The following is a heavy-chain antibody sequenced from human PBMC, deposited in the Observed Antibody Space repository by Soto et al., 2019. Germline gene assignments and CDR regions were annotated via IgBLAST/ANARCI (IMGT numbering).Heavy chain of an antibody. V-gene: IGHV3-33*01. CDR1: GFTFSSYG. D-gene: IGHD3-9*01. Sequence: GGSLRLSCAASGFTFSSYGMHWVRQAPGKGLEWVAVIWYDGSNKYYADSVKGRFTISRDNSKNTLYLQMNSLRAEDTAVYYCARVAGRYFDWPTIDYWGQGTLVTVSS. CDR2: IWYDGSNK. J-gene: IGHJ4*02. CDR3: ARVAGRYFDWPTIDY.